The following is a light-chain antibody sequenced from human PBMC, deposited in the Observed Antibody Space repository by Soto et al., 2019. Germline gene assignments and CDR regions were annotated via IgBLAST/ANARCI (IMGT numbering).Light chain of an antibody. CDR3: SSYTSTFTYV. CDR2: EVS. V-gene: IGLV2-14*01. CDR1: SSDVGRYNY. Sequence: LTQPASVSGSPGQSITISCSGTSSDVGRYNYVSWYQQHPGTAPKLMIYEVSNRPSGVSNRFSGSKSGDTASLTISGLQAEDEADYYCSSYTSTFTYVFGAGTKVTVL. J-gene: IGLJ1*01.